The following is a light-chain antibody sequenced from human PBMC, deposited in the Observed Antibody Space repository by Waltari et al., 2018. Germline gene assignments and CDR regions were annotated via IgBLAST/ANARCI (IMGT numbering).Light chain of an antibody. J-gene: IGLJ3*02. CDR3: AAWDDSVTGEV. Sequence: QSVLTQPPSMSGTPGQRVTIPCSGSSSNIGNNYVCWYQQLPGTAPKLPIYNSDQRPSGVPDRFSGSTSGTSASLAISGLRSEDDGDYYCAAWDDSVTGEVFGGGTRLTVL. CDR1: SSNIGNNY. V-gene: IGLV1-47*01. CDR2: NSD.